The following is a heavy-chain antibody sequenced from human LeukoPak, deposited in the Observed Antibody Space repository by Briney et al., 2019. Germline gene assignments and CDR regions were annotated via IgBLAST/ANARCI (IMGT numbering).Heavy chain of an antibody. CDR3: ARMVVVTAYTFDY. Sequence: SGPALVKPTQTLTLSCTFSGFSLSTSGMRVSWIRQPPGKALEWLARIDWDDDKFYSTSLKTRLTISKDTSKNQVVLTMTNMDPVDTATYYCARMVVVTAYTFDYWGQGTLVTVSS. J-gene: IGHJ4*02. V-gene: IGHV2-70*04. CDR2: IDWDDDK. D-gene: IGHD2-21*02. CDR1: GFSLSTSGMR.